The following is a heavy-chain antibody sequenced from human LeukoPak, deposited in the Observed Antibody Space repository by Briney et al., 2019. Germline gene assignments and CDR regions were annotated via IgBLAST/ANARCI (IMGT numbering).Heavy chain of an antibody. Sequence: SETLSLTCAVYGGSFSGYYWSWIRQPPGKGLEWIGEINHSGSTNYNPSLKSRVTISVDTSKSQFSLKLSSVTAADTAVYYCASVVPASIWFDPWGQGTLVTVSS. CDR1: GGSFSGYY. D-gene: IGHD2-2*01. CDR3: ASVVPASIWFDP. J-gene: IGHJ5*02. V-gene: IGHV4-34*01. CDR2: INHSGST.